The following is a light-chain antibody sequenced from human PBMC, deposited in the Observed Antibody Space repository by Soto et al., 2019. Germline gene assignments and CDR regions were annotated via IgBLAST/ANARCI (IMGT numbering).Light chain of an antibody. V-gene: IGKV3-20*01. J-gene: IGKJ4*02. CDR2: GVS. Sequence: EIVLTPTQGTLCLSPGERAALSCRASQSVSSYLAWYQQKPGQAPRLLVYGVSSRATGVPDRFSGSGSGTDFTLTINRLEPEDLAAYYSQPYVTPPHTFGGGTKVDNK. CDR3: QPYVTPPHT. CDR1: QSVSSY.